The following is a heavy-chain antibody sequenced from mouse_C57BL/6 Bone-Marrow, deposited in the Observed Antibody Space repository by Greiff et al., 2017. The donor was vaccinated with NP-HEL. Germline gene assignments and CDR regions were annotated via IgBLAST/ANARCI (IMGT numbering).Heavy chain of an antibody. D-gene: IGHD1-1*01. CDR3: ARGGYYGSSYDWYFDV. J-gene: IGHJ1*03. Sequence: EVQLVESEGGLVQPGSSMKLSCTASGFTFSDYYMAWVRQVPEKGLEWVANINYDGSSTYYLDSLKSRFIISRDNAKNILYLQMSSLKSEDTATYYCARGGYYGSSYDWYFDVWGTGTTVTVSS. CDR1: GFTFSDYY. V-gene: IGHV5-16*01. CDR2: INYDGSST.